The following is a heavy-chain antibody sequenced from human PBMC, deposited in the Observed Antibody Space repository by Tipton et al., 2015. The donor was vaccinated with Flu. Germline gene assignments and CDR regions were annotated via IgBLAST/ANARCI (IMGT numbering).Heavy chain of an antibody. CDR2: ISGGGVST. D-gene: IGHD5-24*01. V-gene: IGHV3-23*01. Sequence: SLRLSCAGSGFTFSNYAMNWVRQAPGKGLEWVATISGGGVSTYYADSVKGRFTTSRDNSKNTVYLQINSLRAEDTAVYYCAKDGRGKDGYILFDYWGQGTLVTVSS. CDR3: AKDGRGKDGYILFDY. J-gene: IGHJ4*02. CDR1: GFTFSNYA.